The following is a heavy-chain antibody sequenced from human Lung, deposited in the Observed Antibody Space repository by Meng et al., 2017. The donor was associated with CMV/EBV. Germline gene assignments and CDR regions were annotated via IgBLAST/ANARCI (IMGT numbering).Heavy chain of an antibody. CDR1: GFTFKNNY. J-gene: IGHJ4*02. Sequence: GESXKISCAGSGFTFKNNYMTWVRQFPGKGLEWVSVISSGVSTYYADSVKGRFTISRDNSKNTLYLQMNSLRAEDTAVYYCTSSHFGESPLDYWGQGALVTVSS. CDR3: TSSHFGESPLDY. CDR2: ISSGVST. D-gene: IGHD3-10*01. V-gene: IGHV3-66*02.